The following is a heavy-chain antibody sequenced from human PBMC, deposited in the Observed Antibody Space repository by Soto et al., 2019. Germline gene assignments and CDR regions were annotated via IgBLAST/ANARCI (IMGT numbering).Heavy chain of an antibody. J-gene: IGHJ4*02. D-gene: IGHD2-2*01. Sequence: GASVKVSCKASGYTFTGQYIHWVRQAPGQGLEWMGWINPNSGGTNYAQKFQGWVTMTRDTSISTVYMELSRLRSDDTAVYYCARGYCSSTSCHFDYWGQGTLVTVSS. CDR3: ARGYCSSTSCHFDY. CDR1: GYTFTGQY. V-gene: IGHV1-2*04. CDR2: INPNSGGT.